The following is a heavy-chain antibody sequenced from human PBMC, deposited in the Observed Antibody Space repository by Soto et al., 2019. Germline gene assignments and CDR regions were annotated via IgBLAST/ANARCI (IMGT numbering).Heavy chain of an antibody. CDR3: AGGRILYSNFDY. CDR2: IWYDGSNK. CDR1: GFTFSSYG. D-gene: IGHD2-8*01. J-gene: IGHJ4*02. Sequence: QVQLVESGGGVVQPGRSLRLSCAASGFTFSSYGMHWVRQAPGKGLEWVAVIWYDGSNKYYADSVKGRFTISRDNSKNTLYLQMNSLRAEDTAVYYCAGGRILYSNFDYWGQGTLGTVSS. V-gene: IGHV3-33*01.